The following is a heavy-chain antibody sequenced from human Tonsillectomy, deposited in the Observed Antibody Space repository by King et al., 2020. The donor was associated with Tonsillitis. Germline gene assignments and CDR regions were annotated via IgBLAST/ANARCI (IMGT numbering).Heavy chain of an antibody. CDR1: GFTFSSYA. J-gene: IGHJ6*02. CDR2: ISYDESNK. V-gene: IGHV3-30*04. CDR3: ARGRGDLYTYYGMDV. D-gene: IGHD1-14*01. Sequence: VQLVGSGGGVVQPGKSLRLSCAASGFTFSSYAMHWVRQAPGKGLEWVAVISYDESNKSYADSVKGRFTISRDNPKNTLYLQMNSLRDEDTAVYYCARGRGDLYTYYGMDVWGQGTTVTVSS.